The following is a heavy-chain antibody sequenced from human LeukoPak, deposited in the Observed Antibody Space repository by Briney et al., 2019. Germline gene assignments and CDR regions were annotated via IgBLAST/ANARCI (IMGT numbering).Heavy chain of an antibody. CDR1: GFTFSSYA. Sequence: GGSLRLSCAVSGFTFSSYAMSWVRQAPGKGLEWVSAISGSGGSTYYADPVKGRFTISRDNSKNTLYLQMNSLRAEDTAVYYCAKLPSGSSGSPLDYWGQGTLVTVSS. D-gene: IGHD6-19*01. V-gene: IGHV3-23*01. CDR2: ISGSGGST. CDR3: AKLPSGSSGSPLDY. J-gene: IGHJ4*02.